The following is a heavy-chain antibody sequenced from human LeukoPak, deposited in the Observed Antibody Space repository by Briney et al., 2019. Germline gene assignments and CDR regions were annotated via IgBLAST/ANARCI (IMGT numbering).Heavy chain of an antibody. V-gene: IGHV4-39*01. CDR3: ARSSGFFPFDQ. Sequence: SETLSLTCTVSGGSISSSSYFWGWIRQPLGKGLEWIGTIHYSGSTYYNPSLKRRVTISVDTSKNQFSLRLTSVTAADTAVFYCARSSGFFPFDQWGQGTLVAVSS. D-gene: IGHD6-19*01. CDR1: GGSISSSSYF. CDR2: IHYSGST. J-gene: IGHJ4*02.